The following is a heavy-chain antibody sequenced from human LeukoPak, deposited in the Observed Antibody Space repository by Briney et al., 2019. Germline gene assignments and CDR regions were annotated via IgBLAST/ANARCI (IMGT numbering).Heavy chain of an antibody. CDR3: AREWRYYYDSSGYYRIQYFDY. J-gene: IGHJ4*02. CDR1: GGSISSYY. Sequence: PSETLSLTCTVSGGSISSYYWSWIRQSPGKGLEWIGYIYYSGSTNYNPSLKSRVTISVDTSKNQFSLKLSSVTAADTAVYYCAREWRYYYDSSGYYRIQYFDYWGQGTLVTVSS. CDR2: IYYSGST. V-gene: IGHV4-59*01. D-gene: IGHD3-22*01.